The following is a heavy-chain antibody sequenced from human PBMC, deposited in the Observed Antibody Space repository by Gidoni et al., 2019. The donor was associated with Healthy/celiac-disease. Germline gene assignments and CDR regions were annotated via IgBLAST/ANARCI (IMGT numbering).Heavy chain of an antibody. Sequence: DGLEWIGSIYYSGSTYYNPSLKSRVTISVDTSKNQFSLKLSSVTAADTAVYYCARPTVYYGSGRDANYYFDYWGQGTLVTVSS. CDR2: IYYSGST. J-gene: IGHJ4*02. D-gene: IGHD3-10*01. CDR3: ARPTVYYGSGRDANYYFDY. V-gene: IGHV4-39*01.